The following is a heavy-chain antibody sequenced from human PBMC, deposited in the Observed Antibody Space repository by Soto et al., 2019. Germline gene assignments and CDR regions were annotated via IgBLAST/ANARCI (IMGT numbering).Heavy chain of an antibody. CDR3: ARGERDSCSGGEGFDFDY. D-gene: IGHD2-15*01. CDR2: ISTYNSNT. V-gene: IGHV1-18*04. J-gene: IGHJ4*02. CDR1: GYTFTNYG. Sequence: QVPLVQSGGEVKKPGASVKVSCKASGYTFTNYGISWVRQAPGQGLEWLGWISTYNSNTNSAPRLQGRLTMTTDTSTSTAYMELRSLTSDDTAVYYCARGERDSCSGGEGFDFDYWGQGTLVNVSS.